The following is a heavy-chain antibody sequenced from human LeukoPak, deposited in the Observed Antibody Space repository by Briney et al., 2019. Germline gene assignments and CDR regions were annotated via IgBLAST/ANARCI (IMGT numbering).Heavy chain of an antibody. CDR2: INPNSGGT. CDR1: GYTFTGYY. Sequence: ASVKVSCKASGYTFTGYYMHWVRQAPGQGLEWMGWINPNSGGTNYAQKFQGRVTMTRDTSISTAYMELSRLRSDDTAVYYCARDLSAAGYYMDVWGKGTTVTISS. J-gene: IGHJ6*03. D-gene: IGHD6-13*01. V-gene: IGHV1-2*02. CDR3: ARDLSAAGYYMDV.